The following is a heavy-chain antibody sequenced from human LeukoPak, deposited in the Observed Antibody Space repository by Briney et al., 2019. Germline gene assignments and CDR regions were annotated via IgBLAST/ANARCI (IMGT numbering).Heavy chain of an antibody. CDR2: IIPIFGTA. D-gene: IGHD4-17*01. CDR3: AISGVGTTKEVDY. CDR1: GGTFSSYT. J-gene: IGHJ4*02. V-gene: IGHV1-69*05. Sequence: GASVKVSCKASGGTFSSYTISWVRQAPGQGLEWMGRIIPIFGTASYAQKFQGRVTITTDESTSTAYMELSSLRSEDTAVYYCAISGVGTTKEVDYWGQGTLVTVSS.